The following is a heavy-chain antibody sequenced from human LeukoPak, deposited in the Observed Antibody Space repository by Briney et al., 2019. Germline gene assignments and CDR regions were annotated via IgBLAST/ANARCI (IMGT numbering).Heavy chain of an antibody. V-gene: IGHV3-23*01. CDR3: AKVGNDILTGYYGPVVDYYYMDV. J-gene: IGHJ6*03. Sequence: GSLRLSCAASGFTFSSYEMNWVRQAPGKGLEWVSAISGSGGSTYYADSVKGRFTISRDNSKNTLYLQMNRLRAEDTAVYYCAKVGNDILTGYYGPVVDYYYMDVWGKGTTVTVSS. D-gene: IGHD3-9*01. CDR1: GFTFSSYE. CDR2: ISGSGGST.